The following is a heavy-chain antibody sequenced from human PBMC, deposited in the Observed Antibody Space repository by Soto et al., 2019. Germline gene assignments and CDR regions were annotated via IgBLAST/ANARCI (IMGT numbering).Heavy chain of an antibody. CDR3: AQGHSDSFGNYDYFGMDV. Sequence: PXVSLRLACAASGFTFDNYGKSWVRQAPGKGLEWIGAITGAGGSTYNADSVKGRFTISRDNSKKTVYLQVDSLRVEDTAVYYCAQGHSDSFGNYDYFGMDVWGQGTTVTVSS. V-gene: IGHV3-23*01. J-gene: IGHJ6*02. CDR2: ITGAGGST. CDR1: GFTFDNYG. D-gene: IGHD4-4*01.